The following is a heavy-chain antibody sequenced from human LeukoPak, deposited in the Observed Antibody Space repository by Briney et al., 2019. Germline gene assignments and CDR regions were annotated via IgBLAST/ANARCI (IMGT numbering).Heavy chain of an antibody. D-gene: IGHD1-7*01. CDR3: ARGPDNWNYVSHFDY. J-gene: IGHJ4*02. Sequence: GGSLRLSCAASGFTFSSYWMHWVRQAPGKGLVWVSRINTDGSSTTYADSVKGRFTISRDNAKNTLYLQMNSLRAEDTAVYYCARGPDNWNYVSHFDYWGEGTLVIVSS. CDR2: INTDGSST. CDR1: GFTFSSYW. V-gene: IGHV3-74*01.